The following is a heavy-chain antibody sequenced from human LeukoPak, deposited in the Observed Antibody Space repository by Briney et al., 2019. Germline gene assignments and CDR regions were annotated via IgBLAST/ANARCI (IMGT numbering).Heavy chain of an antibody. CDR2: ISYDGSNK. J-gene: IGHJ3*02. Sequence: GGSLRLSCAASGFTFSSYAMSWVRQAPGKGLEWVAVISYDGSNKYYADSVKGRFTISRDNSKNTLYLQMNSLRAEDTAVYYCAKGLSDDSGAFDIWGQGTMVTVSS. D-gene: IGHD3-22*01. CDR3: AKGLSDDSGAFDI. CDR1: GFTFSSYA. V-gene: IGHV3-30*18.